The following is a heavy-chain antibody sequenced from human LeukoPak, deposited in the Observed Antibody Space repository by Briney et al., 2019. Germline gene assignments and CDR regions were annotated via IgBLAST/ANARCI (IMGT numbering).Heavy chain of an antibody. CDR3: AKDKAVASTLYFDY. CDR2: ISYDGSNK. Sequence: GRSLRLSCAASGFTFSSYGMHWVRQAPGKGLEWVAVISYDGSNKYYADSVKGRFTISRDNSKNTLYLQMNSLRAEDTAVYYCAKDKAVASTLYFDYWGQGTLVTVSS. D-gene: IGHD6-19*01. CDR1: GFTFSSYG. J-gene: IGHJ4*02. V-gene: IGHV3-30*18.